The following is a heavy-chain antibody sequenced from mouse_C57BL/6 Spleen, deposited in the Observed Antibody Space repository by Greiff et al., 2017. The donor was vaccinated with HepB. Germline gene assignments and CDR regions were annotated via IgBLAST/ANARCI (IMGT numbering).Heavy chain of an antibody. V-gene: IGHV1-20*01. CDR2: INPYNGDT. J-gene: IGHJ1*03. Sequence: EVQLQQSGPELVKPGDSVKISCKASGYSFTGYFMNWVMQSHGKSLEWIGRINPYNGDTFYNQKFKGKATVTVDKSSSTAHMELRSLTSEDSAVYYCARWYYGSSYGYFDVWGTGTTVTVSS. D-gene: IGHD1-1*01. CDR1: GYSFTGYF. CDR3: ARWYYGSSYGYFDV.